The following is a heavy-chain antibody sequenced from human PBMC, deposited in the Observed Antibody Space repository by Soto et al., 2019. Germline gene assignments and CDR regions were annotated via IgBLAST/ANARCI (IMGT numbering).Heavy chain of an antibody. Sequence: QVQLQESGPGLVKPSGTLSLTCAVSGDSIISTNWWSWVRQPPGKGLEWIGEVFHSGLTNYNPSLKSRVTMLVDKSKNQFSLKVTSVTAADTAMYSCARDYFKNWYFDLWGRGTLVTVSS. CDR1: GDSIISTNW. CDR3: ARDYFKNWYFDL. J-gene: IGHJ2*01. V-gene: IGHV4-4*02. D-gene: IGHD3-10*01. CDR2: VFHSGLT.